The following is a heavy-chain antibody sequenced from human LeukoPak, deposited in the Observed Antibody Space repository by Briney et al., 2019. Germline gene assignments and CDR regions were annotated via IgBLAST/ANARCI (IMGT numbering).Heavy chain of an antibody. CDR2: VNSDGSST. CDR3: AREGPPDAFDI. CDR1: GFTFSSYW. J-gene: IGHJ3*02. V-gene: IGHV3-74*01. Sequence: RTGGSLRLSCAASGFTFSSYWMHWVRQAPGKGLVWVSRVNSDGSSTSYADSVKGRFTISRDNAKNTLYLQMNSLRAEDTAVYYCAREGPPDAFDIWGQGTMVTVSS.